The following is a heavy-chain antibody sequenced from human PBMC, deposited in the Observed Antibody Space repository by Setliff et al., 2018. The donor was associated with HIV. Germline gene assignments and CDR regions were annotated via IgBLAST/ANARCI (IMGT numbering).Heavy chain of an antibody. D-gene: IGHD3-22*01. CDR1: GFSNSA. Sequence: PGGSLRLSCAASGFSNSALHWVRQAPGKGLEWVGRIRSKANNYATEYGASVKGRFIISRDDSKNMAYLQMNSLRTEDTAIYYCAHYNTREALDTWGQGTMVTVSS. CDR2: IRSKANNYAT. J-gene: IGHJ3*02. CDR3: AHYNTREALDT. V-gene: IGHV3-73*01.